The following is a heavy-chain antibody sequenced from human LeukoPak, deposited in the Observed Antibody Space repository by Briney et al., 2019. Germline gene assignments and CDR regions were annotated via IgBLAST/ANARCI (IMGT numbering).Heavy chain of an antibody. CDR1: GYTFTGYY. CDR3: AGGEGGYSSDKFDY. D-gene: IGHD6-19*01. CDR2: INPNSGGT. J-gene: IGHJ4*02. Sequence: ASVKVSCKASGYTFTGYYMHWVRQAPGQGLEWMGWINPNSGGTNYAQKFQGRVTMTRDTSISTAYMELSRLRSDDTAVYYCAGGEGGYSSDKFDYWGQGTLVTVSS. V-gene: IGHV1-2*02.